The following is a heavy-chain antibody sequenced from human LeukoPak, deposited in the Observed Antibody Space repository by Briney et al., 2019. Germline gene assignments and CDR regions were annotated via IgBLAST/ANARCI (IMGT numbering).Heavy chain of an antibody. D-gene: IGHD1-26*01. CDR2: ISGSGGST. Sequence: GGSLRLSCAASGFTFSSYAMSWVRQAPGKGLEWVSAISGSGGSTYYADSVKGRFTISRDNSKNTLYLQMNSLRAEDTAVYYCATKVEWEPQTGGSYYFDYWGQGTLVTVSS. CDR3: ATKVEWEPQTGGSYYFDY. V-gene: IGHV3-23*01. CDR1: GFTFSSYA. J-gene: IGHJ4*02.